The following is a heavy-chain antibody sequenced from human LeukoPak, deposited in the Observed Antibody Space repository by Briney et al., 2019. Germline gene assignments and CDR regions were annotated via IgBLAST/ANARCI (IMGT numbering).Heavy chain of an antibody. CDR1: GFTVSSNY. J-gene: IGHJ1*01. CDR2: IYSGGST. CDR3: ARSYSNYVPYFQH. V-gene: IGHV3-66*01. D-gene: IGHD4-11*01. Sequence: PGGSLRLSCAASGFTVSSNYMSWVRQAPGKGLEWVSVIYSGGSTYYADSVKGRFIISRDNSKNTLYLQMNSLRAEDTAVYYCARSYSNYVPYFQHWGQGTLVTVSS.